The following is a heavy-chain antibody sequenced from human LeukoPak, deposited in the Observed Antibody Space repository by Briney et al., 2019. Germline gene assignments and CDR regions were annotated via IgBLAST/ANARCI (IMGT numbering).Heavy chain of an antibody. CDR3: AKDLQGYSSGGFDP. CDR1: GFTFDEYA. D-gene: IGHD6-25*01. J-gene: IGHJ5*02. CDR2: ISWNSVTI. V-gene: IGHV3-9*01. Sequence: SLRLSCEGSGFTFDEYAMHWVRQAPGKGLEWVSGISWNSVTIAYAGSVKGRFTISRDNAKNSLFLQMNSLRAEDTALYYCAKDLQGYSSGGFDPWGQGILVTVSS.